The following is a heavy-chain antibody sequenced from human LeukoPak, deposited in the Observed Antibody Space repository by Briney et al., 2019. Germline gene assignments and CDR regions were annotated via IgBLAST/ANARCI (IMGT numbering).Heavy chain of an antibody. CDR3: ARLAVIQGFDY. Sequence: GGSLRLSCAASGFTFSSYWMSWVRQAPGKGLEWVANIKQDGSEKYYVDSVKGRFTISRDNSKNTLYLQMNSLRAEDTAVYYCARLAVIQGFDYWGQGTLVTVSS. D-gene: IGHD3-22*01. CDR1: GFTFSSYW. J-gene: IGHJ4*02. V-gene: IGHV3-7*03. CDR2: IKQDGSEK.